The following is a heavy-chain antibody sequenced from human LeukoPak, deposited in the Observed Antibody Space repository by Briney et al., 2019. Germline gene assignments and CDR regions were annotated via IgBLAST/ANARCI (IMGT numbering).Heavy chain of an antibody. CDR3: AKDLKYYYDSSGYYPDY. J-gene: IGHJ4*02. D-gene: IGHD3-22*01. CDR1: GFTFSYHW. V-gene: IGHV3-23*01. CDR2: ISGSGGST. Sequence: GGSLTLSCAASGFTFSYHWMTWVRQAPGKGLEWVSAISGSGGSTYYADSVKGRFTISRDNSKNTLYLQMNSLRAEDTAVYYCAKDLKYYYDSSGYYPDYWGQGTLVTVSS.